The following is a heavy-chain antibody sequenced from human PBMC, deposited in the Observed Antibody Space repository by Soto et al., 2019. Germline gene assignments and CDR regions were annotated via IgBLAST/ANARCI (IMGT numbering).Heavy chain of an antibody. V-gene: IGHV3-23*01. Sequence: GGSLRLSCAASGFTFSSYAMSWVRQAPGKGLEWVSAISGSGGSTYYADSVKGRFTISRDNSKNTLYLQMNSLRAEDTAVYYCAKDLEMEVGVSSWYLSDYYYGMDVWGQGTTVTVSS. J-gene: IGHJ6*02. CDR3: AKDLEMEVGVSSWYLSDYYYGMDV. D-gene: IGHD6-13*01. CDR2: ISGSGGST. CDR1: GFTFSSYA.